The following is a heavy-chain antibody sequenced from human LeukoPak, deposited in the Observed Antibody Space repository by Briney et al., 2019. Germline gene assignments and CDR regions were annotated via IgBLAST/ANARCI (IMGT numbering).Heavy chain of an antibody. CDR2: INPKTGGT. J-gene: IGHJ5*02. V-gene: IGHV1-2*02. CDR1: GYPFTDYY. Sequence: GASVKVSCKASGYPFTDYYIYWLRQDPGQGPEWMGWINPKTGGTHFAQDFQARVTMTSDTSVSTAYLELSSLKSDDTAVYYCARGTPWFDPWGQGTLVTVSS. CDR3: ARGTPWFDP.